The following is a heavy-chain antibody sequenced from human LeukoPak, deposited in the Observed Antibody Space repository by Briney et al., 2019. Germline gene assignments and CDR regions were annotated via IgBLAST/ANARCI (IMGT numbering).Heavy chain of an antibody. CDR2: IIPIFGTA. J-gene: IGHJ4*02. CDR3: ARDRGYGDSVYYFDY. Sequence: SVKVSCKASGYRFTSYGISWVRQAPGQGLEWMGGIIPIFGTANYAQKFQGRVTITADESTSTAYMELSSLRSEDTAVYYCARDRGYGDSVYYFDYWGQGTLVTVSS. CDR1: GYRFTSYG. V-gene: IGHV1-69*13. D-gene: IGHD4-17*01.